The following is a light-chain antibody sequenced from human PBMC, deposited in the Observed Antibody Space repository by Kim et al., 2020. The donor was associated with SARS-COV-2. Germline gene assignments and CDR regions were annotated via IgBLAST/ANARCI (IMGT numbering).Light chain of an antibody. CDR1: NIASKP. Sequence: ATGKTDRITGRGNNIASKPVHWYQQRPGQLPVLVIYYDRDRPSGIPERFSGSNSGNTATLTISRVEAGDEADYYCQVWDSTNDHPVFGGGTQLTVL. CDR2: YDR. CDR3: QVWDSTNDHPV. V-gene: IGLV3-21*04. J-gene: IGLJ2*01.